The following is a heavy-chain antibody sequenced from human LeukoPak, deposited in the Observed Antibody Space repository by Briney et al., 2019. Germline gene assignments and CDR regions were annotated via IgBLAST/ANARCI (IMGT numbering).Heavy chain of an antibody. D-gene: IGHD6-13*01. V-gene: IGHV1-18*01. J-gene: IGHJ4*02. CDR3: ARVKRYSSSWPILGY. CDR2: ISAYNGNT. Sequence: ASVKVSCKASGYTFTSYGISWVRQAPGQGLEWMGWISAYNGNTNYAQKLQGRVTVTTDTSTSTAYMELRSLRSEDTAVYYCARVKRYSSSWPILGYWGQGTLVTVSS. CDR1: GYTFTSYG.